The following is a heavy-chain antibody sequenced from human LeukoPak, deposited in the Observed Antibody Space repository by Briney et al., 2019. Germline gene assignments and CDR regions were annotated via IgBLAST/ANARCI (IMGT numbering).Heavy chain of an antibody. CDR1: GGTFSSYA. J-gene: IGHJ4*02. D-gene: IGHD1-26*01. CDR3: ARGTWELVDY. CDR2: IIPILGIA. Sequence: SVKVSCKASGGTFSSYAISWVRQAPGQGLEWMGRIIPILGIANYAQKFQGRVTITADESTSTAYMELSSLRSEDTAVYYCARGTWELVDYWGQGTLVTVSS. V-gene: IGHV1-69*04.